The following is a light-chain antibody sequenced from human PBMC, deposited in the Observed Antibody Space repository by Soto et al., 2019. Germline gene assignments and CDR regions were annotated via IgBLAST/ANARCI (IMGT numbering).Light chain of an antibody. CDR2: KNN. CDR3: AAWDDSLSVHYV. V-gene: IGLV1-47*01. Sequence: QSVLTQPPSASGTPGQRVIISCSGTSSNIGSNYVYWYQQVPGTAPKLLIYKNNQRPSGVPDRFSGSKSGSSASLAISGLRSEDEADYYCAAWDDSLSVHYVFGVGTKVT. CDR1: SSNIGSNY. J-gene: IGLJ1*01.